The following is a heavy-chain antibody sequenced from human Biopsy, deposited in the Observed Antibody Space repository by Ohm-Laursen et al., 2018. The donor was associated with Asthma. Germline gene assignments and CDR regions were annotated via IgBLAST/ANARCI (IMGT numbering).Heavy chain of an antibody. Sequence: TLSLTCSMYGLSSSAYYWTWIRQTPGKGLEWIGESDHRGNTNTNATLKSRVTISKAKSANEFSLKMKSVTAADTAIYYCARGPEWSDLDIWGQGTTVTVSS. CDR2: SDHRGNT. V-gene: IGHV4-34*01. CDR1: GLSSSAYY. D-gene: IGHD3-3*01. CDR3: ARGPEWSDLDI. J-gene: IGHJ6*02.